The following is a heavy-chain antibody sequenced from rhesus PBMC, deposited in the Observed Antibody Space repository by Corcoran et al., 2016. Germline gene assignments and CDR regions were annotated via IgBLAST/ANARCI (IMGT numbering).Heavy chain of an antibody. D-gene: IGHD6-13*01. V-gene: IGHV4-173*01. CDR1: GGSIRNNY. CDR2: ISGSRGRP. Sequence: QLQLQESGPGLVKPSETLSLTCDVSGGSIRNNYWSWIRTHPGTGLECIGRISGSRGRPNYRPSPKSRVTISTDTSKNQVSLVRSSVTAADTAVYYCVRLIAAGPLDYFDFWGQGVLVTVSS. J-gene: IGHJ4*01. CDR3: VRLIAAGPLDYFDF.